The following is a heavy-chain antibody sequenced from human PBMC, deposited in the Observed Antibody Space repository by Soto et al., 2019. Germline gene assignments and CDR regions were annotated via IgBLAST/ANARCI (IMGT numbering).Heavy chain of an antibody. J-gene: IGHJ4*02. CDR1: GGSISSCGYY. CDR3: ARGPFEYSSSRGFDY. V-gene: IGHV4-31*03. D-gene: IGHD6-6*01. CDR2: IYYSGST. Sequence: SETLSFTCTVSGGSISSCGYYWSWIRQHPGKGLEWIGYIYYSGSTYYNPSPKSRVTISVDTSKNQFSLKLSSVTAADTAVYYCARGPFEYSSSRGFDYWGQGILVTVSS.